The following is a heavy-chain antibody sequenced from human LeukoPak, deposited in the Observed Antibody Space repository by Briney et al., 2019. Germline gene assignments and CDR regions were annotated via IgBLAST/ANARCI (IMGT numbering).Heavy chain of an antibody. V-gene: IGHV3-33*08. CDR1: GFTFSNYA. J-gene: IGHJ4*02. Sequence: GGSLRLSCAASGFTFSNYAMSWVRQAPGKGLEWVAIIWDDATTKYYADSVKGRFTISRDNSKNTLHLQMNSLRAEDTAVYYCARESVAVPGTIDDWGQGTLVTVSS. CDR2: IWDDATTK. CDR3: ARESVAVPGTIDD. D-gene: IGHD6-19*01.